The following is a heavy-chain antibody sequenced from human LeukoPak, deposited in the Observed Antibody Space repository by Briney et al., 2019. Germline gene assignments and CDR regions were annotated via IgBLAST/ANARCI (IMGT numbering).Heavy chain of an antibody. D-gene: IGHD3-10*01. CDR3: VRQSRDGSKTRGYYFDY. CDR2: IYPADSDT. Sequence: GESLKISCQVSGYIFTHYWIGWMRQMPGKGLESMGFIYPADSDTTYSPSFQGQVTISVDKSISTVYLQWSSLKASDTAIYYCVRQSRDGSKTRGYYFDYWGQGTQVTVSS. CDR1: GYIFTHYW. V-gene: IGHV5-51*01. J-gene: IGHJ4*02.